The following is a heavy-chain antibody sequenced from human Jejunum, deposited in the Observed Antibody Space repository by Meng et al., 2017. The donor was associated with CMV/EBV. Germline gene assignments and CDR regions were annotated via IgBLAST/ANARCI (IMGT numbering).Heavy chain of an antibody. CDR3: ASALGYCSSTSCQYYCDY. Sequence: SDWTSWVRQAPGKGLEWVANIKQDGSEKDYVDSVKGRFTISRDNAKNSLYLQMNSLRAEDTAVYYCASALGYCSSTSCQYYCDYWGQGTLVTVSS. D-gene: IGHD2-2*01. J-gene: IGHJ4*02. CDR2: IKQDGSEK. CDR1: SDW. V-gene: IGHV3-7*01.